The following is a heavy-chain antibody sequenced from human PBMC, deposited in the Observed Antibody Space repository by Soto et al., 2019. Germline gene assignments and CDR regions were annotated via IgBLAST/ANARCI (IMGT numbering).Heavy chain of an antibody. CDR1: GFTFSSYA. CDR2: ISYDGSNK. D-gene: IGHD3-10*01. CDR3: ARDSPLYGSGIRWFDP. V-gene: IGHV3-30-3*01. J-gene: IGHJ5*02. Sequence: QTGGSLRLSCAASGFTFSSYAMHWVRQAPGKGLEWVAVISYDGSNKYYADSVKGRFTISRDNSKNTLYLQMNSLRAEDTAVYYCARDSPLYGSGIRWFDPWGQGTLVTVSS.